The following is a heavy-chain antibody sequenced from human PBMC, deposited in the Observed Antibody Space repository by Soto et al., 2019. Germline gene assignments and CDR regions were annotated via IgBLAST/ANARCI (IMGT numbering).Heavy chain of an antibody. Sequence: QVQLVQSGAEVKKPGASVKVSCKASGYTFTSYGISWVRQAPGQGLEWMGWISAYNGNTNYAQKLQGRVTMTTDTSTSTAYMELRSLRSDDTAVYFCARDSAGYNWNALPFDYWGQGTLVTVSS. V-gene: IGHV1-18*04. J-gene: IGHJ4*02. CDR2: ISAYNGNT. CDR1: GYTFTSYG. D-gene: IGHD1-20*01. CDR3: ARDSAGYNWNALPFDY.